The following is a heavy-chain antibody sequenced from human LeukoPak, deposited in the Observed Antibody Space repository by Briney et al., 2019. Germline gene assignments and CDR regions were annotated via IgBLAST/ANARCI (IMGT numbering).Heavy chain of an antibody. CDR3: AKGVGQWLVRGAFDI. D-gene: IGHD6-19*01. CDR1: GFTFSSYW. J-gene: IGHJ3*02. V-gene: IGHV3-23*01. CDR2: ISGSGGST. Sequence: GGSLRLSCAASGFTFSSYWMSWVRQAPGKGVEWVSAISGSGGSTYYADSVKGRFTISRDNSKNTLYLQMNSLRAEDTAVYYCAKGVGQWLVRGAFDIWGQGTMVTVSS.